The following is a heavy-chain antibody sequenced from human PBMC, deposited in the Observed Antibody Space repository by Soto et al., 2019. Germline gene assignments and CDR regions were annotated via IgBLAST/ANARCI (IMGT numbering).Heavy chain of an antibody. V-gene: IGHV3-7*03. D-gene: IGHD2-8*02. Sequence: EVQLVESGGDLVQPGGSLRLSCAASGFTFSSYWMAWVRQSPGKGLEWVASLNQHGSDIQYVDSVRGRFTISRDNARNLLYLPLNNLRGEDTAIYYCATDTYCPATCYRGNGHWGQLTLVTVSS. CDR2: LNQHGSDI. J-gene: IGHJ4*02. CDR1: GFTFSSYW. CDR3: ATDTYCPATCYRGNGH.